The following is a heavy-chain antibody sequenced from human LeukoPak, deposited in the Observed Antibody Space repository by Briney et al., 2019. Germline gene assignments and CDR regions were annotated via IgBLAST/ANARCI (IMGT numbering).Heavy chain of an antibody. CDR2: IWYDGSNR. CDR1: GFIFSYYV. J-gene: IGHJ4*02. Sequence: GGSLRLSCAASGFIFSYYVMHWVRQAPGKGLEWVAVIWYDGSNRYYADSLKGRFTISRDNSKNTLYLQMNSLTADDTAVYYCARDPLGVLSYFDYWGQGTLVTVSS. V-gene: IGHV3-33*01. CDR3: ARDPLGVLSYFDY. D-gene: IGHD3-16*01.